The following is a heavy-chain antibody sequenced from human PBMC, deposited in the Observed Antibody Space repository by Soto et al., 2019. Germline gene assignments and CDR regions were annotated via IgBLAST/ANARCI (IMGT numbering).Heavy chain of an antibody. CDR3: ARGMTTVTTFDY. J-gene: IGHJ4*02. D-gene: IGHD4-4*01. CDR1: GGSISSGGYS. V-gene: IGHV4-30-2*01. Sequence: QLQLQESGSGPVKPSQTLSLTCAVSGGSISSGGYSCSWIRQPPGKGLEWIGYIYHSGSTYYNPSLKSRVTISVHRSKNQFSLKLSSVTAADTAVYYCARGMTTVTTFDYWGQGTLVTVSS. CDR2: IYHSGST.